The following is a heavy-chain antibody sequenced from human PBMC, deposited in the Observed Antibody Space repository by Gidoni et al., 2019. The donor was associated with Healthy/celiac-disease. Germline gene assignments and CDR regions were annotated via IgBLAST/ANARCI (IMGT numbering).Heavy chain of an antibody. D-gene: IGHD3-22*01. CDR2: IYTSGRT. V-gene: IGHV4-4*07. CDR3: ARAPYYYDSSGYQSHDAFDI. J-gene: IGHJ3*02. CDR1: AGSISSYS. Sequence: QVQLQESGPGLVKPSETLSLTCTVSAGSISSYSWSWIRQPAGKGLEWIGRIYTSGRTNYHPSLKSRVTMSVDTAKNQFSLKLSSVTAADTAVYYCARAPYYYDSSGYQSHDAFDIWGQGTMVTVSS.